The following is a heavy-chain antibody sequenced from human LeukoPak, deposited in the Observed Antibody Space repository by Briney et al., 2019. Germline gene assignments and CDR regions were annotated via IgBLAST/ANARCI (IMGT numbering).Heavy chain of an antibody. CDR3: ARDVPVLNSIAAAGTGVNWFDP. Sequence: ASVKVSCKASGYTFTSYGISWVRQAPGQGLEWMGWISAYNDNTNYAQKLQGRVTMTTDTSTSTAYMELRSLRSDDTAVYYCARDVPVLNSIAAAGTGVNWFDPWGQGTLVTVSS. CDR2: ISAYNDNT. CDR1: GYTFTSYG. D-gene: IGHD6-13*01. V-gene: IGHV1-18*01. J-gene: IGHJ5*02.